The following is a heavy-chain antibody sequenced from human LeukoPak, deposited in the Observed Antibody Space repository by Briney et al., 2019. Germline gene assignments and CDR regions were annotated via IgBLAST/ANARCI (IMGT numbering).Heavy chain of an antibody. D-gene: IGHD3-3*01. Sequence: SVKVSCKASGYTFTSYYMHWVRQAPGQGLEWMGIINPSGGSTSYAQKFQGRVTMTRDTSTSTVYMELSSLRSEDTAVYYCAREDTYYDFWSGYYERDYFDYWGQGTLVTVSS. CDR2: INPSGGST. CDR3: AREDTYYDFWSGYYERDYFDY. J-gene: IGHJ4*02. CDR1: GYTFTSYY. V-gene: IGHV1-46*01.